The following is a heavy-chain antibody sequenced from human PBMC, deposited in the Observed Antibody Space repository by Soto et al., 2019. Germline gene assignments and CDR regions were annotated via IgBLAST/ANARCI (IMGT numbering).Heavy chain of an antibody. CDR3: AIWSKSGGGGRPRFDP. Sequence: QVQLQESGPGLVKPSQTLSITCTVSGCSISSGGYYWSWIRQHPGKGLEWIGYIYSSGSTYYNPSLKSRVTIAVDTSKKQFSLKLSSVTAADTAVYYCAIWSKSGGGGRPRFDPWGQGTLVTVSS. CDR2: IYSSGST. D-gene: IGHD2-15*01. J-gene: IGHJ5*02. V-gene: IGHV4-31*03. CDR1: GCSISSGGYY.